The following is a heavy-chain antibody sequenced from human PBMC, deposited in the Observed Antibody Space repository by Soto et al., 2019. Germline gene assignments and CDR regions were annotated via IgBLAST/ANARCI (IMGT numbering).Heavy chain of an antibody. CDR3: ARGDYDILTGQYNWFDP. V-gene: IGHV4-39*07. CDR1: GGSVSSGSYY. CDR2: INHSGST. D-gene: IGHD3-9*01. Sequence: SETLSLTCTVSGGSVSSGSYYWYWIRQPPGKGLEWIGEINHSGSTDYNPSLKSRVTISVDTSKNQFSLKLSSVTAADTAVYYCARGDYDILTGQYNWFDPWGQGTLVTVSS. J-gene: IGHJ5*02.